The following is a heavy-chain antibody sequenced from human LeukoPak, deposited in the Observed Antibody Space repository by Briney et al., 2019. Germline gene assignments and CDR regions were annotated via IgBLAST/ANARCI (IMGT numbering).Heavy chain of an antibody. CDR3: ARRYYYDSSVGYYYYYMDV. D-gene: IGHD3-22*01. CDR1: GYTFTSYD. J-gene: IGHJ6*03. CDR2: MNPNSGNT. V-gene: IGHV1-8*01. Sequence: ASVKVSCKASGYTFTSYDINWVRQATGQGLEWMGWMNPNSGNTGYAQKFQGRVTMTRNTSISTAYMELSSLRSEDTAVYYCARRYYYDSSVGYYYYYMDVWGKGTTVTISS.